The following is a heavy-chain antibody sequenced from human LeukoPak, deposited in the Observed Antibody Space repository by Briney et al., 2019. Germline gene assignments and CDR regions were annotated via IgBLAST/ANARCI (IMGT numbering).Heavy chain of an antibody. J-gene: IGHJ4*02. D-gene: IGHD3-16*01. CDR2: IYYSGST. V-gene: IGHV4-39*01. Sequence: SETLSLTCTVSGCSISSTGYYWVWLRQPPGKGLEWIGSIYYSGSTYYNPSLKSRVTISVHTSKNQFSLRLSSVTAADTAVYYCARHLGAIDSFPPFYFDYWGQGTLVTVSS. CDR1: GCSISSTGYY. CDR3: ARHLGAIDSFPPFYFDY.